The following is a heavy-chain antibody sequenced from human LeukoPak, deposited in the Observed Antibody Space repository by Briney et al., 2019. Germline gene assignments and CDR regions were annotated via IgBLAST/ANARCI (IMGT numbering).Heavy chain of an antibody. V-gene: IGHV4-34*01. CDR2: INHSGST. CDR3: ARSSGTGTFSY. Sequence: PSETLSLTCAVYGGSFSGYYWSWIRRPPGKGLEWIGEINHSGSTNYNPSLESRATISVDTSKNHFSLKMSSVTAADTAVYYCARSSGTGTFSYWGQGTLVTVSS. J-gene: IGHJ4*02. D-gene: IGHD6-25*01. CDR1: GGSFSGYY.